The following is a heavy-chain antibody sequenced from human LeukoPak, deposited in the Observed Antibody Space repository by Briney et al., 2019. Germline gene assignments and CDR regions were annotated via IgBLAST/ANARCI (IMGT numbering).Heavy chain of an antibody. CDR3: ARAYGSGSYYPFDY. D-gene: IGHD3-10*01. CDR2: ISAYNGNT. V-gene: IGHV1-18*01. J-gene: IGHJ4*02. Sequence: ASVKVSCKASGYTFTSYGISWVRQAPGQGPEWMGWISAYNGNTNYAQKLQGRVTMTTDTSTSTAYMELRSLRSDDTAVYYCARAYGSGSYYPFDYWGQGTLVTVSS. CDR1: GYTFTSYG.